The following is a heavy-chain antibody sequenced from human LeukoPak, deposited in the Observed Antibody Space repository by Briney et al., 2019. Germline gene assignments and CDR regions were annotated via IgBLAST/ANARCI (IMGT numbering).Heavy chain of an antibody. V-gene: IGHV1-69*04. D-gene: IGHD3-10*01. CDR3: ARERLYVSENVYYFDY. J-gene: IGHJ4*02. CDR2: IIPVLDIA. CDR1: RDTFSSDD. Sequence: SVKVSCKASRDTFSSDDITWVRQAPGQGLEWMGRIIPVLDIANYAQKFQGRVTITADKSTNTVYMELNSLTSEDTAVYYCARERLYVSENVYYFDYWGQGTLVTVSS.